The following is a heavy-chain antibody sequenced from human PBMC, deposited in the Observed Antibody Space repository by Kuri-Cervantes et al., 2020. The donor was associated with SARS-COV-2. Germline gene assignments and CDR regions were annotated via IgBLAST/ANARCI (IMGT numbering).Heavy chain of an antibody. Sequence: ASVKVSCKASGYTFTSYGISWVRQAPGQGLEWMGWINVNNRATSYAQKFQGRVTMTRDTSVLTAYMELSSLRSDDTAVFYCARSPSAITNPYNYYYYMDVWGKGTAVTVSS. D-gene: IGHD2-2*01. CDR3: ARSPSAITNPYNYYYYMDV. CDR1: GYTFTSYG. J-gene: IGHJ6*03. CDR2: INVNNRAT. V-gene: IGHV1-18*01.